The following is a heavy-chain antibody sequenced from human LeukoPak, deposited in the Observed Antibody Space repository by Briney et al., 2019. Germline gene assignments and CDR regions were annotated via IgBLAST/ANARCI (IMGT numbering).Heavy chain of an antibody. V-gene: IGHV4-59*01. CDR1: GGSISSYY. J-gene: IGHJ5*02. Sequence: SETLSLTCTVSGGSISSYYWSWIRQPPGKGLEWIGYIYYSGSTNYNPSLKSRVTISVDTCKNQFSLKLSSVTAADTAIYYCARDSGTTGEVKFDPWGQGTLVTVSS. CDR3: ARDSGTTGEVKFDP. D-gene: IGHD3-10*01. CDR2: IYYSGST.